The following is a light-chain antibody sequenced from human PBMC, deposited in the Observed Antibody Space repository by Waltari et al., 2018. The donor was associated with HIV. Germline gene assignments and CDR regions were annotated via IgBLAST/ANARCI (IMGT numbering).Light chain of an antibody. CDR3: HQYGSSLIT. Sequence: PGTLSLSPGERATLSCRASQSVSSSYLAWYQQKPGQAPRLLIYGASSRATGIPDRFSGSGSGTDFTLTISRLEPEDFAVYYCHQYGSSLITFGQGTRLEIK. J-gene: IGKJ5*01. V-gene: IGKV3-20*01. CDR2: GAS. CDR1: QSVSSSY.